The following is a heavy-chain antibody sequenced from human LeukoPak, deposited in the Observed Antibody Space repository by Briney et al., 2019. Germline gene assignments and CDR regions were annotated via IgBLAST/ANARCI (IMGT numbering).Heavy chain of an antibody. D-gene: IGHD3-3*01. CDR1: XXTXXEXS. V-gene: IGHV1-2*04. CDR3: ARGIWSRTVSSYYFDC. CDR2: INPNSGGT. J-gene: IGHJ4*02. Sequence: SVXXXXKVSXXTXXEXSVHXVRQAPGQGLEWMGXINPNSGGTNYAQKFQGWVTMTRDTSISTAYMELSRLRSDDTAVYYCARGIWSRTVSSYYFDCWGQGTLVTVSS.